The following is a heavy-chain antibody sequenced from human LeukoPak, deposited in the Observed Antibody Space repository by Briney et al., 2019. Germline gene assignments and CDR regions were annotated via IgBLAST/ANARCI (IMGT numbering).Heavy chain of an antibody. V-gene: IGHV3-23*01. CDR2: ISGSGGST. J-gene: IGHJ5*02. D-gene: IGHD3-10*01. CDR3: AMDPGSGVRGWFDP. Sequence: PGGSLGLSCAASGFTFSSYSMNWVRQAPGKGLEWVSAISGSGGSTYYADSAKGRFTISRDSSKNTLNLQMNGLRAEDTAVYYCAMDPGSGVRGWFDPWGQGTLVTVSS. CDR1: GFTFSSYS.